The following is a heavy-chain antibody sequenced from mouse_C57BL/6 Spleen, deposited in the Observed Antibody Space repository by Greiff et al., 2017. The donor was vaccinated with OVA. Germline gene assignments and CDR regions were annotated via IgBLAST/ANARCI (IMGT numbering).Heavy chain of an antibody. D-gene: IGHD1-2*01. V-gene: IGHV1-18*01. CDR2: INPNNGGT. J-gene: IGHJ2*01. CDR3: ARVEGGNYGWYVDY. Sequence: VQLQQSGPELVKPGASVKIPCKASGYTFTDYNMDWVKQSHGKSLEWIGDINPNNGGTIYNQKFKGKATLTVDKSSSTAYMELRSLTSEDTAVYYCARVEGGNYGWYVDYWGQGTTLTVSS. CDR1: GYTFTDYN.